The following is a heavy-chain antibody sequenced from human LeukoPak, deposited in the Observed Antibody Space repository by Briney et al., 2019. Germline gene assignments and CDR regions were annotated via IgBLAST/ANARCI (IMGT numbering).Heavy chain of an antibody. CDR1: GFTFSSYG. CDR3: ARDAYYDSSGFDAFDI. D-gene: IGHD3-22*01. J-gene: IGHJ3*02. Sequence: PGGSLRPSCAASGFTFSSYGMHGVRQAPGKGLEGVAVIWYDGSNKYYADSVKGRFTISRDNSKNTLYLQMNSLRAADTAVYSYARDAYYDSSGFDAFDIWGQGTMVTVSS. CDR2: IWYDGSNK. V-gene: IGHV3-33*01.